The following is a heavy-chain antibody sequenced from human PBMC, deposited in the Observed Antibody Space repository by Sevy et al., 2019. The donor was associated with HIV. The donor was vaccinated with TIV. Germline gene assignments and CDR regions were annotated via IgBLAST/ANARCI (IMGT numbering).Heavy chain of an antibody. V-gene: IGHV4-59*08. D-gene: IGHD1-26*01. CDR1: GGSITSLY. Sequence: SETLSLTCTVSGGSITSLYWNRIRQPPRKGLEWIANIYYNRPINYNPSLKSRVTLSLDTSKNQFSLRLSSVTAADTAMYYCAGENAWGRGYSWGQGTLVTVSS. CDR2: IYYNRPI. CDR3: AGENAWGRGYS. J-gene: IGHJ4*02.